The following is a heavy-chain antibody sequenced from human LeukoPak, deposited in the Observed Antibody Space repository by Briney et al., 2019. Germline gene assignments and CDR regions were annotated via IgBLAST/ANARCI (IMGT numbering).Heavy chain of an antibody. J-gene: IGHJ3*01. CDR2: MYLSGTT. CDR3: AKTEYGHYSGFEV. V-gene: IGHV4-38-2*01. D-gene: IGHD4-17*01. Sequence: PSETLSLTCVVSTYSISSGYSWGWIRQPPGKGLEWIGSMYLSGTTYYNPSLKSRVTISVDKSENQFSLKVNFVTAADTAVYFCAKTEYGHYSGFEVWGQGIMVTVSS. CDR1: TYSISSGYS.